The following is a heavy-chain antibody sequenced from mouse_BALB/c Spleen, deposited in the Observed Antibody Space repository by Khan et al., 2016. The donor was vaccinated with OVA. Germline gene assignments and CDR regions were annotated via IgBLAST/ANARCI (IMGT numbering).Heavy chain of an antibody. CDR2: ISYSGST. Sequence: EVQLQQSGPGLVKPSQSLSLTCTVTGYSITSGYGWNWIRQFPGNKLEWMGYISYSGSTNYNPSLQSRISITRDTSKNQFFLQLNSVTTEDTATYYCARTARIRYWGQGTTLTVSS. CDR1: GYSITSGYG. CDR3: ARTARIRY. V-gene: IGHV3-2*02. D-gene: IGHD1-2*01. J-gene: IGHJ2*01.